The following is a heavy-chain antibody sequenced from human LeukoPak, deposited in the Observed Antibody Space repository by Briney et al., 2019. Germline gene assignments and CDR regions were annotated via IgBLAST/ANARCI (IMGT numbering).Heavy chain of an antibody. Sequence: GGSLRLSCAASGFTFSSYAMSWVRQAPGKGLQCVSTISGSRGATYYTDSVKGRFTISRDNSKNTMFLQMSSLRAEDTAIYYCAKGHSEDGTGFDCWGQGTLVTVSS. CDR2: ISGSRGAT. V-gene: IGHV3-23*01. D-gene: IGHD2-8*02. CDR3: AKGHSEDGTGFDC. J-gene: IGHJ4*02. CDR1: GFTFSSYA.